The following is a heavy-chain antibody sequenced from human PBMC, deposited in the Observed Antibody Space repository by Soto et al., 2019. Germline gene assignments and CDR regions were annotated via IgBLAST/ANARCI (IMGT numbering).Heavy chain of an antibody. Sequence: SETLSLTCTVSGGSISGYYWSWIRQSPGKGLEWIGYIDYSGSTNYNPSLKSRVTISVDTSKNQISLKLSSVTAADTAVYYCARPHLSDYAFDVWGQGAMVTVSS. CDR1: GGSISGYY. CDR2: IDYSGST. J-gene: IGHJ3*01. V-gene: IGHV4-59*08. CDR3: ARPHLSDYAFDV. D-gene: IGHD4-17*01.